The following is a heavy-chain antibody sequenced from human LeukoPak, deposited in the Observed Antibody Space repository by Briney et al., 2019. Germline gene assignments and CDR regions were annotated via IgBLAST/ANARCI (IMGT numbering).Heavy chain of an antibody. CDR2: IYYTGST. J-gene: IGHJ4*02. CDR3: ARQMPLYSSGWDRYFDY. V-gene: IGHV4-39*01. Sequence: PSETLSLTCSVSGGSINSRTNYWAWLRQPPGKGLEWIGHIYYTGSTYSNPSLKSRVTISIDASKNQFSLKLTSVTAADTAVYYCARQMPLYSSGWDRYFDYWGQGTLVTVSS. CDR1: GGSINSRTNY. D-gene: IGHD6-19*01.